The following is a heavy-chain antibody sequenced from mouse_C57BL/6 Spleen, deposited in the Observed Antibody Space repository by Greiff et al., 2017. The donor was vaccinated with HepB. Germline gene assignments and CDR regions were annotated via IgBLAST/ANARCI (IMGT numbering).Heavy chain of an antibody. J-gene: IGHJ2*01. CDR3: AREGPYYYGSSYPYYDY. CDR2: INPGSGGT. V-gene: IGHV1-54*01. CDR1: GYAFTNYL. D-gene: IGHD1-1*01. Sequence: VQLQQSGAELVRPGTSVKVSCKASGYAFTNYLIEWVKQRPGQGLEWIGVINPGSGGTNYNEKFKGKATLTADKSSSTAYMQLSSLTSEDSAVYCCAREGPYYYGSSYPYYDYWGQGTTLTVSS.